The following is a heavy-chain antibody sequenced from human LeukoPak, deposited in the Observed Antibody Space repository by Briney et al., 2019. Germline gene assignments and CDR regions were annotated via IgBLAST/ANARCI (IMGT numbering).Heavy chain of an antibody. Sequence: SVKVSCKASGGTFSSYAISWVRQAPGQGLEWMGGIIPIFGTANYAQKFQGRVTITADKSTSTAYMELSILRSEDTAVYYCARETPPDLGWFDPWGQGTLVTVSS. CDR2: IIPIFGTA. V-gene: IGHV1-69*06. J-gene: IGHJ5*02. CDR3: ARETPPDLGWFDP. D-gene: IGHD7-27*01. CDR1: GGTFSSYA.